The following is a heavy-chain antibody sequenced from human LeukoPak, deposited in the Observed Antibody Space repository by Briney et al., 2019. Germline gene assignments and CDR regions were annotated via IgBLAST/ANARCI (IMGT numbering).Heavy chain of an antibody. CDR1: GYTFTGYY. CDR2: INPNSGGT. CDR3: ARGSVLIGPYYFDY. V-gene: IGHV1-2*02. D-gene: IGHD2/OR15-2a*01. J-gene: IGHJ4*02. Sequence: GASVKVSCKASGYTFTGYYMHWVRQAPGQGLEWIGWINPNSGGTNYAQKFQGRVTMTRDTSISTAYMELSRLRSDDTAVYYCARGSVLIGPYYFDYWGQGTLVTVSS.